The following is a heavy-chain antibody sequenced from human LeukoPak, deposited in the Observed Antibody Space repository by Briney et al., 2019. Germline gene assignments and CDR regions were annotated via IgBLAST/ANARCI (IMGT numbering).Heavy chain of an antibody. CDR1: GFIFSNYD. Sequence: GGSLRLSCAASGFIFSNYDMHWVRQAPGKGLEWVAFLSYDGSIKYYADSVQGRFTISRDNSKNTLYLQMNSLRAEDTAVYYCAKEGFDSWGQGTLVTVSS. J-gene: IGHJ4*02. CDR2: LSYDGSIK. V-gene: IGHV3-30*18. CDR3: AKEGFDS.